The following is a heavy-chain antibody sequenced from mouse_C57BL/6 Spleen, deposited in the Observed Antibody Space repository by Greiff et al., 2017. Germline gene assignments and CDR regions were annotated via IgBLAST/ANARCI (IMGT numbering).Heavy chain of an antibody. CDR1: GYTFTSYW. Sequence: QVQLQQPGTELVKPGASVKLSCKASGYTFTSYWMHWVKQRPGQGLEWIGNINPSNGGTNYNEKFKSKATLTVDNSSSTAYMQLSSLTSEDSAVYYCARERDGNYVWYFDVWGTGTTVTVSS. V-gene: IGHV1-53*01. J-gene: IGHJ1*03. CDR3: ARERDGNYVWYFDV. D-gene: IGHD2-1*01. CDR2: INPSNGGT.